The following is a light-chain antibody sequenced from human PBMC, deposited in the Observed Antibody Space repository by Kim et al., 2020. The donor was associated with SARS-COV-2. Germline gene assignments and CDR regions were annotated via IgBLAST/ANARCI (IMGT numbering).Light chain of an antibody. V-gene: IGKV2-24*01. Sequence: QPASISCRSSQSLVHRDGNTYLSWLHRRPGKFPRLLIYKSSNRFSGVPDRFSASGAGSDFTLKISRVEPEDVGVYYCVEATHLPQSFGQGTKLEI. CDR3: VEATHLPQS. CDR2: KSS. J-gene: IGKJ2*03. CDR1: QSLVHRDGNTY.